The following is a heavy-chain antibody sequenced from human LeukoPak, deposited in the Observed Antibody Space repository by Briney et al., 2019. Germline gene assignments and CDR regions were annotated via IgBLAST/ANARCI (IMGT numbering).Heavy chain of an antibody. V-gene: IGHV4-39*07. Sequence: SSETLSLTCTVSGGSISGSSYYWGWICQPPGKGLEWIGSIYYSGSTYYKPSLKSRVTISVDTSKNQFSLKLSSVTAADTAVYYCARYSGYYLSYFDYWGRGTLVTVSS. CDR2: IYYSGST. CDR1: GGSISGSSYY. CDR3: ARYSGYYLSYFDY. J-gene: IGHJ4*02. D-gene: IGHD3-22*01.